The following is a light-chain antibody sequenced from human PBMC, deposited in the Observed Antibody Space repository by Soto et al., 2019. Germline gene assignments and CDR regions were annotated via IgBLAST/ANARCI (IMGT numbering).Light chain of an antibody. CDR2: EVS. CDR3: SSYTSTNTLGV. Sequence: QSALTQPASVSGSPGQSITISCIGTSSDVGSYNLVSWYQQHPGKAPKVLIYEVSERPSGVSNRFSGSKSGNTASLTISGLQPEDEADYYCSSYTSTNTLGVFGGGTKLTVL. CDR1: SSDVGSYNL. J-gene: IGLJ3*02. V-gene: IGLV2-14*02.